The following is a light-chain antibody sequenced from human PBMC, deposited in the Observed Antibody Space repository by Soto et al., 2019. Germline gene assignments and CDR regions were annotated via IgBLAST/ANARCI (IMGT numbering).Light chain of an antibody. J-gene: IGKJ2*01. CDR1: QSVSSY. CDR2: DAS. CDR3: QQRSNWLYT. Sequence: EIVLTQSPATLSLSPGERATLSCRASQSVSSYLAWYQQKPGQAPRLLIYDASNRATGIPARFSGSGSGPDFTLTISSLEPEDLAVYYCQQRSNWLYTFGQGTKLEIK. V-gene: IGKV3-11*01.